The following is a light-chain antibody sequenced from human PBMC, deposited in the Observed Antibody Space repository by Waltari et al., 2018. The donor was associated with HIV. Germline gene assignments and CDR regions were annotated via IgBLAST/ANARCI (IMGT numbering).Light chain of an antibody. V-gene: IGLV2-14*01. CDR1: SSAGGHSYTS. CDR3: SSYATSSASVV. Sequence: QSALTQPAPVSGSPGQSITISCPGPSSAGGHSYTSASWYQRPPGKAPQLIIYEVNNRPSGVSIRFSGSKSGNTASLTISGLQAEDEADYYCSSYATSSASVVFGGGTKLTVL. CDR2: EVN. J-gene: IGLJ2*01.